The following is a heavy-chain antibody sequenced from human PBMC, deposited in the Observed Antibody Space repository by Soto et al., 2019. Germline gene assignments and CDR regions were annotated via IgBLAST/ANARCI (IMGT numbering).Heavy chain of an antibody. D-gene: IGHD5-12*01. J-gene: IGHJ4*02. CDR1: GLTSGIYD. Sequence: EGQLLESGGGLIQPGGSLRLSCAASGLTSGIYDISWVRQAPGKGLEWVSVISTGGVPYYADSVKGRFTISRDISKNTLFLQMSGLRVEDTAVYYCARGGTGYKQFDYWGQGTLVTVSS. CDR2: ISTGGVP. V-gene: IGHV3-23*01. CDR3: ARGGTGYKQFDY.